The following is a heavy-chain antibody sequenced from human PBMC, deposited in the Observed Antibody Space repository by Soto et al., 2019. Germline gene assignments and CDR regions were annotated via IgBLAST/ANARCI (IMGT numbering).Heavy chain of an antibody. Sequence: PGGSLRLSCVASGFTFSGSAMHWVRQASGKGLEWVGRIRSKANSDATAYGASVKGRFTISRDDSKNTAYLQMNSLKTEDTAVYSWVRFCRGGGCPDLLDFGGKGT. CDR2: IRSKANSDAT. D-gene: IGHD2-15*01. CDR1: GFTFSGSA. J-gene: IGHJ4*01. V-gene: IGHV3-73*01. CDR3: VRFCRGGGCPDLLDF.